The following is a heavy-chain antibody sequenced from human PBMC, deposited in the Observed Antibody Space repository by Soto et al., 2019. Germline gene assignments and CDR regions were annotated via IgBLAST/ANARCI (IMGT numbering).Heavy chain of an antibody. CDR2: IIPIFGTA. V-gene: IGHV1-69*13. CDR3: ARGDYYDSSGSNHAFDI. J-gene: IGHJ3*02. Sequence: SVKVSCKASGCTCSSYAISWVRQAPGQGLEWMGGIIPIFGTANYAQKFQGRVTITADESTSTAYMELSSLRSEDTAVYYCARGDYYDSSGSNHAFDIWGQGPMVTVSS. CDR1: GCTCSSYA. D-gene: IGHD3-22*01.